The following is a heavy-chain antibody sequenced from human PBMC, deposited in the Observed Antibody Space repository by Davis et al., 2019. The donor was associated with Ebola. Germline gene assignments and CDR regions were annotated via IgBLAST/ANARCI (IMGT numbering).Heavy chain of an antibody. Sequence: PGGSLRLSCAASGFTFSSYSMNWVRQAPGKGLEWVSSITSSSSSIYHADSVKGRFTISRDNAKNSLFLQMNSLRAEDTAVYYCARERERYCSGGTCYYRPYYYGMDVWGQGTTVTVSS. V-gene: IGHV3-21*01. CDR1: GFTFSSYS. D-gene: IGHD2-15*01. CDR3: ARERERYCSGGTCYYRPYYYGMDV. J-gene: IGHJ6*02. CDR2: ITSSSSSI.